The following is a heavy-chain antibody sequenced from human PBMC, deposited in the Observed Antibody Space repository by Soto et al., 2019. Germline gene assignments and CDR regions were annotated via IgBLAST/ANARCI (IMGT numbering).Heavy chain of an antibody. CDR2: IYAGGTT. CDR1: GFTVSRNY. J-gene: IGHJ4*02. V-gene: IGHV3-66*01. CDR3: ARGLPSESMYLSLAAY. D-gene: IGHD2-2*01. Sequence: EVQLVESGGGLVQPGGSLRLSCAGSGFTVSRNYMNWLRQTPGKGLEWVSVIYAGGTTYYADSVKGRFMISRDISSNTLSLQIDNLRVEDTAVYYWARGLPSESMYLSLAAYWGQGMVVAVSS.